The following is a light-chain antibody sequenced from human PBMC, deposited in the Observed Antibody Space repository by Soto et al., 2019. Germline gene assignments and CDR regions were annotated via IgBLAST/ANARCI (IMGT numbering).Light chain of an antibody. CDR2: GVS. CDR1: SCDVGGYDY. CDR3: SSYTNSITHV. V-gene: IGLV2-14*03. Sequence: QSALTQPASVSGSPGQSITISCTGTSCDVGGYDYVSWYQQHPGKAPKLMIYGVSNRPSGVSNRFSGSKSGNTASLTISGLQAEDEADYYCSSYTNSITHVFGGGTKVTVL. J-gene: IGLJ3*02.